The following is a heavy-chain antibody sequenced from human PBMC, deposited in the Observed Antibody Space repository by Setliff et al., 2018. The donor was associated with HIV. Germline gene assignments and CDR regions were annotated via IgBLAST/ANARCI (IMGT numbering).Heavy chain of an antibody. J-gene: IGHJ4*02. V-gene: IGHV4-30-4*08. D-gene: IGHD3-22*01. CDR3: ARQSPRGIVVVIGYFDY. CDR2: IYYSGST. Sequence: SETLSLTCTVSGGSISSGDYYWTWIRQPPGKALEWIGYIYYSGSTYYNPSLKSRVTISVDTSKNQFSLKLSSVTAADTAVYYCARQSPRGIVVVIGYFDYWGQGTLVTVSS. CDR1: GGSISSGDYY.